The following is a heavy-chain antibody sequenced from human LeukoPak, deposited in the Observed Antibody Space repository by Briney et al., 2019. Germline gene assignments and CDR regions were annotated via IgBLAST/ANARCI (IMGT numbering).Heavy chain of an antibody. J-gene: IGHJ5*02. D-gene: IGHD2-15*01. V-gene: IGHV4-34*01. Sequence: PSETLSLTCAVYGGSFSGYYWSWIRQPPGKGLEWIGEINHSGSTNYNPSLKSRVTISVDTSKNQFSLKLSSVTAADTAVYYCARGGAYCSGGSCYSGRWFDPWGQGTLVTGSS. CDR3: ARGGAYCSGGSCYSGRWFDP. CDR1: GGSFSGYY. CDR2: INHSGST.